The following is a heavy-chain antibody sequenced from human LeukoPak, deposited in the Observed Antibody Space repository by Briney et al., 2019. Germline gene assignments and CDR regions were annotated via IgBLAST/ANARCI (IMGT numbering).Heavy chain of an antibody. D-gene: IGHD1-26*01. CDR3: ARSREGDWFDP. V-gene: IGHV3-53*04. CDR1: GITVSSNY. J-gene: IGHJ5*02. Sequence: GGSLRLSCAASGITVSSNYMSWVRQAPGTGLEWVSVIYSGGSTYYADSVKGRFTISRHNSKNTLYLQMNSLRAEDTAVYYCARSREGDWFDPWGQGTLVTVSS. CDR2: IYSGGST.